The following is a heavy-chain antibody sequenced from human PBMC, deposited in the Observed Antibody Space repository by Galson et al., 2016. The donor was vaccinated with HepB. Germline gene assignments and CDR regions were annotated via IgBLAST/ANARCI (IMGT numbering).Heavy chain of an antibody. J-gene: IGHJ4*02. CDR1: GYSFTTYP. CDR3: ASGSGSSLAF. CDR2: TNTDTGSP. Sequence: SVKVSCKASGYSFTTYPINWVRQAPGQGLEWMGWTNTDTGSPAYAQGFTGRYVFSLDSSVSTAYPQIINLKTEDTAVYFCASGSGSSLAFWGQGSLVTVSS. D-gene: IGHD3-10*01. V-gene: IGHV7-4-1*02.